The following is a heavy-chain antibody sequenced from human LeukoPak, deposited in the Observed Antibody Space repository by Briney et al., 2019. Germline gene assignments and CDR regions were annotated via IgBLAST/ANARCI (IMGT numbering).Heavy chain of an antibody. D-gene: IGHD3-10*01. CDR1: GFTFSSYG. V-gene: IGHV3-33*01. CDR3: AREHHGSGSYFRGCFDY. CDR2: IWYDGSDK. J-gene: IGHJ4*02. Sequence: GRSLRLSCAASGFTFSSYGMHWVRQAPGKGLERVAVIWYDGSDKYYADSVKGRFTISRDNSKNTLYLQMNSLRAEDTAVYYCAREHHGSGSYFRGCFDYWGQGTLVTVSS.